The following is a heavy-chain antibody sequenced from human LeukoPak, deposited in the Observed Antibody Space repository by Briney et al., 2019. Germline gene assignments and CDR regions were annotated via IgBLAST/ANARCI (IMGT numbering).Heavy chain of an antibody. J-gene: IGHJ6*03. CDR1: GFTFSSYW. Sequence: GGSLRLSCAASGFTFSSYWMHWVRQAPGKGLVWVSRINSDGSSTSYADSVKGRFTISRDNAKNTLYLQMNSLRAEDTAVYYCARDSVPDSSGWYNDGVDYYYYMDVWGKGTTVTVSS. D-gene: IGHD6-19*01. CDR3: ARDSVPDSSGWYNDGVDYYYYMDV. V-gene: IGHV3-74*01. CDR2: INSDGSST.